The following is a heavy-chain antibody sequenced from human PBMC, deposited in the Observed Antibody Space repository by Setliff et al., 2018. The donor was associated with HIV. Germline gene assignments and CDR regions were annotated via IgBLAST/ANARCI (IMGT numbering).Heavy chain of an antibody. V-gene: IGHV4-34*01. D-gene: IGHD3-22*01. J-gene: IGHJ4*02. Sequence: SETLSLTCAVYGGSLSGYHWSWIRQSPERGLEWIGEINHSGSTNYNPSLKSRVTMSVDTSKNQFSLKLSSVTAADTAVYYCARGGGYDRSGYYPFDYWGQGTPVTVSS. CDR1: GGSLSGYH. CDR2: INHSGST. CDR3: ARGGGYDRSGYYPFDY.